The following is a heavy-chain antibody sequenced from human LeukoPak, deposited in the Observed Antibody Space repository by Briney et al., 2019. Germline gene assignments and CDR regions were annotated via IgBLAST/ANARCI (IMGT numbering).Heavy chain of an antibody. CDR2: ISGSGGST. J-gene: IGHJ4*02. CDR3: AKDTVVVPAAEFDY. V-gene: IGHV3-23*01. Sequence: GGSLRLSCAASGFTFSSYAMSWVRQAPGKGLEWVSAISGSGGSTYYADSVKGRFTTSRDNSKNTLYLQMNSLRAEDTAVYYCAKDTVVVPAAEFDYWGQGTLVTVSS. CDR1: GFTFSSYA. D-gene: IGHD2-2*01.